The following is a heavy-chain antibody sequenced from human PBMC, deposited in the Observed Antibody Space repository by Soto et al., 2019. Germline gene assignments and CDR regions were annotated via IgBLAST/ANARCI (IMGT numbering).Heavy chain of an antibody. CDR3: AKENCDRLPTP. J-gene: IGHJ5*02. Sequence: PXXSLRLSCAASRFIFPDWFMSWIRQAPGNGLDWISYIXKDSGXAPRYEDSVKXXFTISRDXXKNYLFLQLNNLTVEDTAVYYCAKENCDRLPTPWGQGTLVTVSS. CDR2: IXKDSGXAP. V-gene: IGHV3-11*01. D-gene: IGHD2-21*02. CDR1: RFIFPDWF.